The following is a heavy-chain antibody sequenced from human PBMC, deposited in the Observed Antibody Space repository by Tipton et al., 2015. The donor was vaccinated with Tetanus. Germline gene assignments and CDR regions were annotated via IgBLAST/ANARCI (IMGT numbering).Heavy chain of an antibody. V-gene: IGHV4-4*07. Sequence: LRLSCIVSGGSISSYYWSWIRQPAGKGLEWIGRIYTSGSTNYNPSLKSRVTMSVDTSKNQFSLKLSSLTAADTAVYYCAREDYYGSGSSYNWFDPWGQGTLVTVSS. CDR2: IYTSGST. J-gene: IGHJ5*02. CDR1: GGSISSYY. D-gene: IGHD3-10*01. CDR3: AREDYYGSGSSYNWFDP.